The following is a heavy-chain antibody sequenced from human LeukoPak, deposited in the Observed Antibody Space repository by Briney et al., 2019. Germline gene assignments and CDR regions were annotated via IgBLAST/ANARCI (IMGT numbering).Heavy chain of an antibody. Sequence: SETLSLTCTGSGGSISYYYWNWIRQPPGKGLEWIGYIYYSGSTNYKPSLKSRVTISIDTSKNQFSLKLSSVTAADTAVYYCARGLTAVASDYWGQGTLVTVSS. CDR3: ARGLTAVASDY. CDR2: IYYSGST. V-gene: IGHV4-59*01. J-gene: IGHJ4*02. CDR1: GGSISYYY. D-gene: IGHD6-19*01.